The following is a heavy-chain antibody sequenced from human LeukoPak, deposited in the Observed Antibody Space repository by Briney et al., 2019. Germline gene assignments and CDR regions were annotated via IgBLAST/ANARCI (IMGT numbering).Heavy chain of an antibody. V-gene: IGHV4-38-2*02. Sequence: SETLSLTCTVSGYSISSGYYWGWIRQPPGKGLEWIGSIYHSGSTYYNPSLKSRVTISVDTSKNQFSLKLSSVTAADTAVYYCAREVRDYYDSSGYYRNDAFDIXXXXTXXXVSX. CDR1: GYSISSGYY. CDR3: AREVRDYYDSSGYYRNDAFDI. CDR2: IYHSGST. J-gene: IGHJ3*02. D-gene: IGHD3-22*01.